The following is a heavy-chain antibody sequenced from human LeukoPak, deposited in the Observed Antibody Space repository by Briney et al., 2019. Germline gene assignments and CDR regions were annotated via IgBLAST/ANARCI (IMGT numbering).Heavy chain of an antibody. CDR2: FYNSGSK. J-gene: IGHJ5*02. D-gene: IGHD2/OR15-2a*01. Sequence: SETLSLTCTVSGGSINNYYWSWIRQSPGKGLEWIGYFYNSGSKYYNPSLKSRVTISVDMSKNQFSLKLSSVTAADTAVYYCARPGPISAPGLRWFDPWGQGARVTVSS. V-gene: IGHV4-4*08. CDR1: GGSINNYY. CDR3: ARPGPISAPGLRWFDP.